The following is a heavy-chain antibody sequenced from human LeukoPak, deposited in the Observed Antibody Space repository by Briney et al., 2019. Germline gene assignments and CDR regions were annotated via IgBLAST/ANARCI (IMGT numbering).Heavy chain of an antibody. D-gene: IGHD6-13*01. J-gene: IGHJ5*02. V-gene: IGHV5-51*01. CDR3: ARLMPAAGTGWFDP. CDR2: IYPGDSDT. CDR1: GYSFTTYW. Sequence: GESLKISCKGSGYSFTTYWIGWVRQMPGRGLEWMGIIYPGDSDTTYSPSFQGQVTISADKSISTAYLQWSSLKASDTAMYYCARLMPAAGTGWFDPWGQGTLVTVSS.